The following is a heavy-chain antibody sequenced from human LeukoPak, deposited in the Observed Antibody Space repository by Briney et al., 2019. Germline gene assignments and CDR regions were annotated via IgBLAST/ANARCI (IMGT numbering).Heavy chain of an antibody. CDR1: GFTFSSYG. D-gene: IGHD3-10*01. CDR3: ARREMVRGANFDY. Sequence: GGSLRLSCAASGFTFSSYGMHWVRQAPGKGLEWVAVIWYDGSNKYYADSVKGRFTISRDNSKNTLYLQMSSLRAEDTAVYYCARREMVRGANFDYWGQGTLVTVSS. J-gene: IGHJ4*02. V-gene: IGHV3-33*01. CDR2: IWYDGSNK.